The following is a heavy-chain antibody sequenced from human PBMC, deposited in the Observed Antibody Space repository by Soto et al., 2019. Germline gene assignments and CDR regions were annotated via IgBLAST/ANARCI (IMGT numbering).Heavy chain of an antibody. V-gene: IGHV3-23*01. J-gene: IGHJ4*02. CDR3: AKDRRYPRDYFHY. CDR1: GFTFSSSA. D-gene: IGHD2-2*01. Sequence: GRSLSLSCAASGFTFSSSAISWIRQAPGKGLDWVSAVSANGQRIHYADSVRGRFTISRDNSKNTVFLPMDSLSAEDTAVYYCAKDRRYPRDYFHYWGQGTLVTVCS. CDR2: VSANGQRI.